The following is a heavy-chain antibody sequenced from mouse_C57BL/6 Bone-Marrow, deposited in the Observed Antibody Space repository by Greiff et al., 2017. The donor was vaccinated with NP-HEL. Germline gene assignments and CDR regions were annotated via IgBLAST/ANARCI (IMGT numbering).Heavy chain of an antibody. Sequence: QVQLQQPGAELVKPGASVKMSCKASGYTFTSYWITWVKQRPGQGLEWIGDIYPCGSCTNYNEKFKSKATLTVDTSSSTAYMQLSSLTSEDSAVYYCGRNGWVLPYYAMDYWGQGTSVTVAT. D-gene: IGHD2-3*01. CDR3: GRNGWVLPYYAMDY. CDR2: IYPCGSCT. CDR1: GYTFTSYW. V-gene: IGHV1-55*01. J-gene: IGHJ4*01.